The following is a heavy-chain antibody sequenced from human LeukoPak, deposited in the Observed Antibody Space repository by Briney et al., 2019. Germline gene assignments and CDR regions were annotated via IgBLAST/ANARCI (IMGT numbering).Heavy chain of an antibody. D-gene: IGHD1-1*01. CDR3: AREREREIDP. CDR2: IYSGGST. J-gene: IGHJ5*02. V-gene: IGHV3-66*01. CDR1: GFAFSSYW. Sequence: PGGSLRLSCAASGFAFSSYWMHWVRQAPGKGLEWVSVIYSGGSTYYADSVKGRFTVSRDNSKNTLYLQMNSLRVEDTAVYYCAREREREIDPWGQGTLVTVSS.